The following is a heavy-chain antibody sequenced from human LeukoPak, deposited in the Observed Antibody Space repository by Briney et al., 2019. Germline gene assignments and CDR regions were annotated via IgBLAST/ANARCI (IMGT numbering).Heavy chain of an antibody. V-gene: IGHV4-34*01. CDR1: GGSFSAYY. CDR3: AEESGSHDY. CDR2: INHSGST. Sequence: SETLSLTCAVYGGSFSAYYWSWIRQPPGKGLEWIGEINHSGSTNYNPSLKSRVTISVDTSKNQFSLKLSSVTAADTAVYYCAEESGSHDYWGQGTLVTVSS. D-gene: IGHD1-26*01. J-gene: IGHJ4*02.